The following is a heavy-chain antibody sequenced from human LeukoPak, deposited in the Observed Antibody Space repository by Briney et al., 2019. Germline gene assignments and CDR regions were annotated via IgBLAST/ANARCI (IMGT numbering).Heavy chain of an antibody. Sequence: SETLSLTCTVSGGSINNYYWSWIRQPPGKGLEWIGYIYYSGTTKYNPSLSSRVTISVDTSKNQFSLNLTSVTAADTAVYYCARLLRYSNYYYYGMDVWGQGTTVTVSS. CDR1: GGSINNYY. D-gene: IGHD4-11*01. CDR2: IYYSGTT. J-gene: IGHJ6*02. CDR3: ARLLRYSNYYYYGMDV. V-gene: IGHV4-59*01.